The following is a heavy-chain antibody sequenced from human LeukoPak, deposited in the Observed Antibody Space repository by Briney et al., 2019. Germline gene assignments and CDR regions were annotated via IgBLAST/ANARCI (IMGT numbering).Heavy chain of an antibody. J-gene: IGHJ5*02. Sequence: GESLRISRKGSGYSFTSYWISWVRQMPGKGLEWMGRIDPSDSYTNYSPSFQGHVTISADKSISTAYLQWSSLKASDTAMYYCARQCTSSSSEGPDGFDPWGQGTLVTVSS. CDR3: ARQCTSSSSEGPDGFDP. D-gene: IGHD6-6*01. CDR2: IDPSDSYT. V-gene: IGHV5-10-1*01. CDR1: GYSFTSYW.